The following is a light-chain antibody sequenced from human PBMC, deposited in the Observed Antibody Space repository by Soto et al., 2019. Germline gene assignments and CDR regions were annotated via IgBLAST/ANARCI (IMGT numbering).Light chain of an antibody. CDR1: SSDVGVYKY. Sequence: QSALTQPRSVSGSPGQSVTISCTGTSSDVGVYKYVSWYQQHPGKAPKLIIYDVIQRPSGVPDRFSGYTSGNTASLTISGLPGDDEADYYCCSDAGNYIGVFGGGTKVTVL. CDR3: CSDAGNYIGV. J-gene: IGLJ3*02. CDR2: DVI. V-gene: IGLV2-11*01.